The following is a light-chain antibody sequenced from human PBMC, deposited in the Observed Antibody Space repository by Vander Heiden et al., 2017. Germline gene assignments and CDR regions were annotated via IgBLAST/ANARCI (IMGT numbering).Light chain of an antibody. Sequence: VLTKSPASMAVSLGERATINCKSSQSVLSSFNSKNHLAWFRQKPRQPPELLIYWASTRESGVPDRFSGSGSGTDFTLTISNMQAEDVAVYYCEQHSTKTFGQGTKVEIK. CDR3: EQHSTKT. V-gene: IGKV4-1*01. CDR2: WAS. CDR1: QSVLSSFNSKNH. J-gene: IGKJ1*01.